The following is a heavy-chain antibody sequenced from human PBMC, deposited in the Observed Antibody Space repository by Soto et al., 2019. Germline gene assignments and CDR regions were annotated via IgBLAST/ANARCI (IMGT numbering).Heavy chain of an antibody. CDR3: AKSVGYCSGGSCPYGYYFDY. Sequence: SETLSLTCTVSGGSISSGGYYWSWIRQHPGKGLEWIGYIYYSGSTYYNPSLKSRVTISVDTSKNQFSLKLSSVTAADTAVYYCAKSVGYCSGGSCPYGYYFDYWGQGTLVTVS. J-gene: IGHJ4*02. CDR1: GGSISSGGYY. V-gene: IGHV4-31*02. CDR2: IYYSGST. D-gene: IGHD2-15*01.